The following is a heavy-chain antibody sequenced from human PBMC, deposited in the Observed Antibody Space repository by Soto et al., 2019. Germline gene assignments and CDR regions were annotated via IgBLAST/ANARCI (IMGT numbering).Heavy chain of an antibody. V-gene: IGHV3-74*01. D-gene: IGHD6-13*01. J-gene: IGHJ6*02. CDR2: INGDGTTT. Sequence: PVGSLRLSCAASGFTFRSNWMHWVRQAPGKGLVWISRINGDGTTTNYADSVKGRFTVSRDNAKNTLYLQMNSLRAEDMAVYYCARDLDMTAAGHYYYYGMDVWGQGTTVTVSS. CDR3: ARDLDMTAAGHYYYYGMDV. CDR1: GFTFRSNW.